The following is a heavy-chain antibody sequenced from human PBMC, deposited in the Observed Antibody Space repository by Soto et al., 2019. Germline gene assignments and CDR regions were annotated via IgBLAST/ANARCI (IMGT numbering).Heavy chain of an antibody. V-gene: IGHV3-30-3*01. J-gene: IGHJ6*02. CDR1: GFTFSSYA. CDR2: ISYDGSNK. CDR3: ARGSPYYYGMDV. Sequence: VGSLRLSGAASGFTFSSYAMHWVRQAPGKGPEWVAVISYDGSNKYYADSVKGRFTISRDNSKNTLYLQMNSLRAEDTAVYYCARGSPYYYGMDVWGQGTTVTVSS.